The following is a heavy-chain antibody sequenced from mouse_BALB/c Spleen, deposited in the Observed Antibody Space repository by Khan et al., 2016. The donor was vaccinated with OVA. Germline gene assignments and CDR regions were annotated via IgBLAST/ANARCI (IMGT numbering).Heavy chain of an antibody. CDR3: GRVYGGDFDY. CDR1: GYSITSDYA. D-gene: IGHD1-1*01. CDR2: ISYSGNT. Sequence: VQLKESGPGLVKPSQSLSLTCTVTGYSITSDYAWNWIRQFPGNKLEWMGFISYSGNTKSNPSLKSRFSLTRDTSKNQFFLQLNSVTIEDTATSYCGRVYGGDFDYWGQGTSLTVSS. V-gene: IGHV3-2*02. J-gene: IGHJ2*02.